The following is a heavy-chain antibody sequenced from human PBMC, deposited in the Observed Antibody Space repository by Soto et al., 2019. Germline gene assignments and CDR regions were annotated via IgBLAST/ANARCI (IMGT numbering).Heavy chain of an antibody. D-gene: IGHD6-6*01. V-gene: IGHV3-30*18. CDR3: SKDPPQYSSSPYYYYYGMDV. CDR1: GFTFSSYG. Sequence: QVQLVESGGGVVQPGRSLRLSCAASGFTFSSYGMHWVRQAPGKGLEWVAVISYDGSNKYYADSVKGRFTISRDNSKNTLYLQKNSLRAEDTAVYYCSKDPPQYSSSPYYYYYGMDVWGQGTKVTVS. J-gene: IGHJ6*02. CDR2: ISYDGSNK.